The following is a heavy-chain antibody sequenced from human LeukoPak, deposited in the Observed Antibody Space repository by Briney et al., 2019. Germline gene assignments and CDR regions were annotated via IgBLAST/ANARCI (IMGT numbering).Heavy chain of an antibody. CDR2: ISGSTSCT. CDR3: ARGQTHSNSWADY. J-gene: IGHJ4*02. Sequence: PGGSLTLSCAASGFSFSDYYMSWIRQAPGKGLEWVSYISGSTSCTNYADSVKGRFTVSRDNAKNSLYLQMNSLRAEDTAVYYCARGQTHSNSWADYWGQGTLVTVSS. D-gene: IGHD6-13*01. CDR1: GFSFSDYY. V-gene: IGHV3-11*05.